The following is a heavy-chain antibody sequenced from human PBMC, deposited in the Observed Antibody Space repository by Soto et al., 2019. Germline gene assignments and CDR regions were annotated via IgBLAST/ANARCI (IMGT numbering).Heavy chain of an antibody. CDR3: ASFKDQLLSRYSYYYGMDD. J-gene: IGHJ6*02. V-gene: IGHV3-23*01. D-gene: IGHD2-2*01. CDR1: GFTFSSYA. Sequence: GGSLRLSCAASGFTFSSYAMSWVRQAPGKGLEWVSAISGSGGSTYYADSVKGRFTISRDNSKNTLYLQMNSLRAEDTAVYYCASFKDQLLSRYSYYYGMDDWGQRTTVTVSS. CDR2: ISGSGGST.